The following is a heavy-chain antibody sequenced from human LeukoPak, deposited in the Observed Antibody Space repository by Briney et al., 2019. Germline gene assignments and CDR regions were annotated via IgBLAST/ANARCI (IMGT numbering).Heavy chain of an antibody. J-gene: IGHJ6*02. CDR2: ISAYNGNT. CDR3: ASEYYGSGSYYNNPLDDYYGMDV. V-gene: IGHV1-18*01. D-gene: IGHD3-10*01. CDR1: GYTFTSYG. Sequence: SVKVSCKASGYTFTSYGISWVRQAPGQGLEWMGWISAYNGNTNYAQKLQGRVTMTTDTSTSTAYMELRSLRSDDTAVYYCASEYYGSGSYYNNPLDDYYGMDVWGQGTTVTVSS.